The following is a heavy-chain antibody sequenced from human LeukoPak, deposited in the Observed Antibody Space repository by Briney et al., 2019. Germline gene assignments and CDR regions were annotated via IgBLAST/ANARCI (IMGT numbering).Heavy chain of an antibody. CDR2: IYNDGRT. CDR1: GFSVSSNY. CDR3: ARSYGDYANWFDP. J-gene: IGHJ5*02. Sequence: PRGSLRLSCAVSGFSVSSNYWAWVRQAPGKGLEWVSLIYNDGRTYYADSVKGRFTISRDTSKNTVYFQMNSLRGEDTAVYYCARSYGDYANWFDPWGQGTLVTVSS. V-gene: IGHV3-53*01. D-gene: IGHD4-17*01.